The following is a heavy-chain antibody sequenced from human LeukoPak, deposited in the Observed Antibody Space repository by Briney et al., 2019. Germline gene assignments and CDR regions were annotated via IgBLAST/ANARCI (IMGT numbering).Heavy chain of an antibody. D-gene: IGHD1-26*01. CDR2: IYPGDSDT. V-gene: IGHV5-51*01. CDR3: ARQSGSYYVDNYYFDY. Sequence: AGESLKISCKGSGYSFTSYWIGWVRQMPGKGLEWMGIIYPGDSDTRYSPSFQGQVTISADKPISTAYLQWSSLKASDTAMYYCARQSGSYYVDNYYFDYWGQGTLVTVSS. CDR1: GYSFTSYW. J-gene: IGHJ4*02.